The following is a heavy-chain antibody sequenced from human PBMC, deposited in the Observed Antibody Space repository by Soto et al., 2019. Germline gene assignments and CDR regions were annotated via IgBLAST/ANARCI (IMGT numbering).Heavy chain of an antibody. J-gene: IGHJ4*02. CDR3: ARAWSGSYSQLFDY. V-gene: IGHV1-2*02. Sequence: GASVKVSCKASGYTFTGYYMHWVRQAPGQGLEWMGWINPNSGGTNYAQKFQGRVTMTRDTSISTAYMELSRLRSYDTGVYYCARAWSGSYSQLFDYWGQGTLVTVSS. D-gene: IGHD1-26*01. CDR1: GYTFTGYY. CDR2: INPNSGGT.